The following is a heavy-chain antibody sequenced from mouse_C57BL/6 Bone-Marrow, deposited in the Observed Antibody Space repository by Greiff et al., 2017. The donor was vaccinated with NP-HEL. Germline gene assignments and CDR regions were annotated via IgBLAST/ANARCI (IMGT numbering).Heavy chain of an antibody. Sequence: QVQLQQPGAELVMPGASVKLSCKASGYTFTSYWMHWVKQRPGQGLEWIGEIDPSDSYTNYNQKFKGKSTLTVDKSSSTAYMQLSSLTSEDSAVYYCARWSPLDSSGYGYYAMDYWGQGTSVTVSS. D-gene: IGHD3-2*02. J-gene: IGHJ4*01. V-gene: IGHV1-69*01. CDR1: GYTFTSYW. CDR3: ARWSPLDSSGYGYYAMDY. CDR2: IDPSDSYT.